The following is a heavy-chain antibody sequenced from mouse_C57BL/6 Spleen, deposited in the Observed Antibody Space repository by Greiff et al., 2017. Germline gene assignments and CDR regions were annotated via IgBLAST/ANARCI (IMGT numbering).Heavy chain of an antibody. CDR3: ARGPITTVVATGYYFDY. CDR2: IDPYDSYT. Sequence: QVQLQQPGAELVKPGASVKLSCKASGYTFTSYWMQWVKQRPGQGLEWIGEIDPYDSYTNYNQKFKGKATLTVDTSSSTAYMQLSRLTSEDSAVYYCARGPITTVVATGYYFDYWGRGTTLTVSS. V-gene: IGHV1-50*01. D-gene: IGHD1-1*01. CDR1: GYTFTSYW. J-gene: IGHJ2*01.